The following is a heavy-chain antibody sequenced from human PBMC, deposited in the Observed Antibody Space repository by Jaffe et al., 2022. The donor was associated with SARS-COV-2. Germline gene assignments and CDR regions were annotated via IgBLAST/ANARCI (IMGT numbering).Heavy chain of an antibody. Sequence: QVQLVESGGGVVQPGRSLRLSCAASGFTFSSYGMHWVRQAPGKGLEWVAVIWYDGSNKYYADSVKGRFTISRDNSKNTLYLQMNSLRAEDTAVYYCARNHIVASLYYYYGMDVWGQGTTVTVSS. CDR1: GFTFSSYG. CDR2: IWYDGSNK. V-gene: IGHV3-33*01. CDR3: ARNHIVASLYYYYGMDV. J-gene: IGHJ6*02. D-gene: IGHD5-12*01.